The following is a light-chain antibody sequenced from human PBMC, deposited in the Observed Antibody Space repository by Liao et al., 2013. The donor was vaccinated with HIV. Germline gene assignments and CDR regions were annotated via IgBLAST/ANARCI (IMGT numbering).Light chain of an antibody. Sequence: SYVLTQPPSVSVGPGKTATVTCGGDNIGSKSVHWYQQKPGQAPVLVMYDNSDRPSGIPERISGSNSENTATLTISWVEAGDEADYYCQSWDSSTAVFGGGTKLTVL. J-gene: IGLJ3*02. V-gene: IGLV3-21*01. CDR3: QSWDSSTAV. CDR1: NIGSKS. CDR2: DNS.